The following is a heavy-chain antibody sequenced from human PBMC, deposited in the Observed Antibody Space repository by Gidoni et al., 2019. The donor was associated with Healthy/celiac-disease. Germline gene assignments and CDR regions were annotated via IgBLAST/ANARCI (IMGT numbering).Heavy chain of an antibody. CDR2: INHSGST. CDR1: GGSFSSYY. CDR3: ARGPVSTPFYYYGSGSGFDP. V-gene: IGHV4-34*01. Sequence: QVQLQQWGAGLLKPSETLSLTCAVYGGSFSSYYWSWIRQPPGKGLEWFGEINHSGSTNYNPSLKSRVTISVDTSKNQFSLKLSSVTAADTAVYYCARGPVSTPFYYYGSGSGFDPWGQGTLVTVSS. D-gene: IGHD3-10*01. J-gene: IGHJ5*02.